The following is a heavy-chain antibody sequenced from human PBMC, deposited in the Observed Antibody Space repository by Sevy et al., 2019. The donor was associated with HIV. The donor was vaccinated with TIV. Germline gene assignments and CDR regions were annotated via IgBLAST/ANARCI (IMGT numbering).Heavy chain of an antibody. Sequence: GGSLRLSCAASGFTFSSYWMSWVRQAPGKGLEWLATINLDGSEPFYVDSVKGRFTISRHNPRKSVYLQMTSLSAEDTAVYYCARLFYGSADYWGQGTLLTVSS. CDR3: ARLFYGSADY. V-gene: IGHV3-7*01. D-gene: IGHD3-10*01. J-gene: IGHJ4*02. CDR2: INLDGSEP. CDR1: GFTFSSYW.